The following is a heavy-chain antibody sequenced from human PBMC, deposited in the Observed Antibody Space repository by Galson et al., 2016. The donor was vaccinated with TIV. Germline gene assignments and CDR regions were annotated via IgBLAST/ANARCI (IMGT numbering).Heavy chain of an antibody. V-gene: IGHV4-34*01. CDR1: GGSFSGYF. CDR3: ARGPRLRTPLFEDITKTFDY. D-gene: IGHD3-3*01. CDR2: INHSGTT. Sequence: SETLSLTCAVYGGSFSGYFWSWIRQSPGGGLEWIGEINHSGTTRYSPSLKSRVTISLDMAKNQLSLKVTSVTAADTAVYYCARGPRLRTPLFEDITKTFDYWGQGARVTVSS. J-gene: IGHJ4*02.